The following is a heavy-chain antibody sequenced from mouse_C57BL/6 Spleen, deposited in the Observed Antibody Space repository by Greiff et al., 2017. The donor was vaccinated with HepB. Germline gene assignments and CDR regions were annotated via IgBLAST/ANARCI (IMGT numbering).Heavy chain of an antibody. CDR1: GFTFSSYA. Sequence: VQLVESGGGLVKPGGSLKLSCAASGFTFSSYAMSWVRQTPEKRLEWVATISDGGSYTYYPDNVKGRFTISRDNAKNNLYLQMSHLKSEDTAMYYCARGGDYYGSSYGDYWGQGTTLTVSS. J-gene: IGHJ2*01. CDR2: ISDGGSYT. V-gene: IGHV5-4*01. D-gene: IGHD1-1*01. CDR3: ARGGDYYGSSYGDY.